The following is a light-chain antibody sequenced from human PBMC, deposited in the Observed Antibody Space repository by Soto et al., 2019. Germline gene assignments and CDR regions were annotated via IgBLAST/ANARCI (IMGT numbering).Light chain of an antibody. Sequence: QMTQSPSSLSASVGARVTITCRASQGIANDLGWYRLQPGKVPKRLIYAASSLQSGVPSRFRDSGSGTEFTLTISSLQPEDCATCCRLQHKSYRITFGQGTRGQIK. CDR1: QGIAND. J-gene: IGKJ5*01. V-gene: IGKV1-17*01. CDR2: AAS. CDR3: LQHKSYRIT.